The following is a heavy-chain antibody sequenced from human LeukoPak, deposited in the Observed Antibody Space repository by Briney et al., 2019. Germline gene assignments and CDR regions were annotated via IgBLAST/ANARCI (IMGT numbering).Heavy chain of an antibody. D-gene: IGHD1-26*01. CDR1: GYTFSDYY. CDR3: ARDLLGSAGKYFDL. Sequence: ASVKVSCKASGYTFSDYYVHWLRQTPGQGLQWMGQINPNSADTICAQQFQARVTVTRDRSITTVYMEFKSLTYDDTAIYYCARDLLGSAGKYFDLWGRGTRVTVS. CDR2: INPNSADT. J-gene: IGHJ2*01. V-gene: IGHV1-2*06.